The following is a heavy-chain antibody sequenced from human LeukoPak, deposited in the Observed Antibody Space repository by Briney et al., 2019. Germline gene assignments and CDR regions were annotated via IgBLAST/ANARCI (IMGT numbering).Heavy chain of an antibody. J-gene: IGHJ4*02. CDR3: GRGHWGLDY. CDR2: ISNSGTIV. D-gene: IGHD7-27*01. Sequence: PGGSLRLSCAASGFTFSSYGMHWVRQAPGKGLEWVSFISNSGTIVYYAESVKGRFTTSRDNAKNSLYLQMNSLRVEDTAVYYCGRGHWGLDYWGQGTLVTVS. CDR1: GFTFSSYG. V-gene: IGHV3-48*04.